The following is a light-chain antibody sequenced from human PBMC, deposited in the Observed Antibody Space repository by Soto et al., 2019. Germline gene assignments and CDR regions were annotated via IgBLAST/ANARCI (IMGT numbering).Light chain of an antibody. V-gene: IGLV2-23*01. CDR2: EGT. CDR3: CSYASTGTYV. Sequence: QSALTQPASVSGSPGQSIAISCTGTSSDVGNYNLVSWYQQHSGKAPKLMIYEGTKRPSGVSDRFSGSKSGNTASLTISGLQAEDEADYYCCSYASTGTYVFGTGTKVPVL. CDR1: SSDVGNYNL. J-gene: IGLJ1*01.